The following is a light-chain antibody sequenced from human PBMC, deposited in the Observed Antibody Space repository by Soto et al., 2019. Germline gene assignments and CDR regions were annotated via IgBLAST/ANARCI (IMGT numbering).Light chain of an antibody. CDR3: AAWDDSLVV. CDR2: RNN. CDR1: SSNIGSAY. Sequence: QAVVTQPPSASGTPGQTGTISCSGSSSNIGSAYIYWYQHLPGTAPKLLIYRNNQRPSGVPDRFSASKSGTSASLAISGLRSEDEADYYCAAWDDSLVVFGGGTKVTVL. V-gene: IGLV1-47*01. J-gene: IGLJ2*01.